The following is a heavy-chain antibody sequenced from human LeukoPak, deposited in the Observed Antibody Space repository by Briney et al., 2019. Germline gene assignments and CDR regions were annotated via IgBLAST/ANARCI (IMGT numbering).Heavy chain of an antibody. CDR3: ARDEGSSYPFDY. CDR2: IYYSGST. Sequence: PSETLSLTCTVSGGSISSSSYYWGWIRQPPGKGLEWIGSIYYSGSTYYNPSLKSRVTISVDTSKNQFSLNLSSVTAAGTAEYFCARDEGSSYPFDYWGQGTLVTVSS. J-gene: IGHJ4*02. D-gene: IGHD2-2*01. CDR1: GGSISSSSYY. V-gene: IGHV4-39*07.